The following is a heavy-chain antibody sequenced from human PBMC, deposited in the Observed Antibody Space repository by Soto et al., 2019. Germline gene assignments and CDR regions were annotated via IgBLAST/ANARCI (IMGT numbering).Heavy chain of an antibody. V-gene: IGHV4-34*01. D-gene: IGHD2-8*02. CDR2: INHGGST. CDR3: ARDKITGLFDY. CDR1: GGSFSGYY. J-gene: IGHJ4*02. Sequence: SETLSLTCAVYGGSFSGYYWTWIRQPPGTGLGWIGEINHGGSTNYNPSLKSRVTISVDTSKNQFSLKLTSVTAADTAVYYCARDKITGLFDYWGQGTLVTVS.